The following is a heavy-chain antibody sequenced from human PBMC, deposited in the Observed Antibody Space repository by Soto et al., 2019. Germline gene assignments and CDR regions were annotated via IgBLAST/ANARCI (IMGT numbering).Heavy chain of an antibody. V-gene: IGHV3-48*02. J-gene: IGHJ6*02. Sequence: GGSLRLSCAASGFTFSSYSMNWVRQAPGKGLEWVSYISSSSSTIYYADSVKGRFTISRDNAKNSLYLQMNSLRDEDTAVYYCAREEIITIFENGMDVWGQGTTVTVSS. CDR1: GFTFSSYS. CDR2: ISSSSSTI. CDR3: AREEIITIFENGMDV. D-gene: IGHD3-3*01.